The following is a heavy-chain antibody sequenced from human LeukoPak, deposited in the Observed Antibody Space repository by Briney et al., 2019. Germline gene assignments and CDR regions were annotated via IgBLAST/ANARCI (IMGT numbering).Heavy chain of an antibody. J-gene: IGHJ4*02. D-gene: IGHD3-10*01. CDR1: GGSISSGGYS. V-gene: IGHV4-30-2*01. CDR3: ARGYRGVIIDY. Sequence: PSETLSLTRAVSGGSISSGGYSWSWIRQPPGKGLEWIGYIYHSGSTYYNPSLKSRVTISVDRSKNQFSLKLSSVTAADTAVYYCARGYRGVIIDYWGQGTLVTVSS. CDR2: IYHSGST.